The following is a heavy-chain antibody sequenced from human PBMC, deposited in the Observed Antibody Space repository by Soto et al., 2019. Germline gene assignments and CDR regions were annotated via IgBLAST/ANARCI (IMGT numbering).Heavy chain of an antibody. Sequence: QLQLQESGSGLVKPSQTLSLTCSVSGGSISSGCYPWNWVRQPPGKGLEWIGYIYDSGTTYYNPSLMIRVIISVDGPKNQSSLKLTSVAAAYSAVYYCTRSRYCSGVSGLSYYWCQGTLVTVSS. J-gene: IGHJ1*01. CDR1: GGSISSGCYP. CDR2: IYDSGTT. D-gene: IGHD2-15*01. V-gene: IGHV4-30-2*01. CDR3: TRSRYCSGVSGLSYY.